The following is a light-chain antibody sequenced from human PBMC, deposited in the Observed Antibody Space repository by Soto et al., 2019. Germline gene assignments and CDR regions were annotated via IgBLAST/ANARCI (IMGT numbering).Light chain of an antibody. CDR2: GTS. Sequence: EIVLTQSPGTLSLSPGERATLSCRASQSVSSSYLAWYQQKPGQAPRLLIYGTSSRATGIPDRFSGSGSGTDFTLTISRLEPEDSAVYYCQQYGSSPWYTFGQGTKLEIK. CDR1: QSVSSSY. V-gene: IGKV3-20*01. CDR3: QQYGSSPWYT. J-gene: IGKJ2*01.